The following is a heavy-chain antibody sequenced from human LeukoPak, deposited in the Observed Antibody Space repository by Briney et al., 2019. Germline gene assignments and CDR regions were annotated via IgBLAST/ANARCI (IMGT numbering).Heavy chain of an antibody. CDR2: ISYDGSNK. V-gene: IGHV3-30*18. J-gene: IGHJ4*02. CDR3: AKDLDIVVVPAAISLDY. CDR1: GFSFDTYA. Sequence: GRSLRLSCAASGFSFDTYAMHWVRQAPGKGLEWVAVISYDGSNKYYADSVKGRFTISRDNSKNTLYLQMNSLRAEDTAVYYCAKDLDIVVVPAAISLDYWGQGTLVTVSS. D-gene: IGHD2-2*03.